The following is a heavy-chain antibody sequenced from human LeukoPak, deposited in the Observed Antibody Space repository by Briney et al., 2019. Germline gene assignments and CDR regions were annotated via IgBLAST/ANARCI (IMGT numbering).Heavy chain of an antibody. CDR2: IKQDGGEK. CDR1: GFTFSSYA. V-gene: IGHV3-7*01. D-gene: IGHD3-9*01. J-gene: IGHJ6*02. Sequence: GGSLRLSCAASGFTFSSYAMSWVRQAPGKGLEWVANIKQDGGEKYYVDSVKGRFTISRDNAKNSLYLQMNSLRAEDTAVYYCARELRYFDWLLPHYYYYYGMDVWGQGTTVTVSS. CDR3: ARELRYFDWLLPHYYYYYGMDV.